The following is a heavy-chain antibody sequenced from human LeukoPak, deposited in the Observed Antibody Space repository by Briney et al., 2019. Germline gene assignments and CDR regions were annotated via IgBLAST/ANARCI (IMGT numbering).Heavy chain of an antibody. D-gene: IGHD3-10*01. Sequence: SGGSLRLSCAASGFTFSSYWMSWVRQAPGKGLEWVANIKQDGSEKYYVDSVKGRFTISRDNAKNSLYLQMNSLRAEDTAVYYCAKDNRDYYIDYWGQGTLVTVSS. J-gene: IGHJ4*02. CDR2: IKQDGSEK. CDR3: AKDNRDYYIDY. V-gene: IGHV3-7*01. CDR1: GFTFSSYW.